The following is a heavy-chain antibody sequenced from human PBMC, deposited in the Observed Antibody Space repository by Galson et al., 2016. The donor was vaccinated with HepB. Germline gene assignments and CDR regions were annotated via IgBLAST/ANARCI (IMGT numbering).Heavy chain of an antibody. J-gene: IGHJ6*03. CDR3: ARGQYDFWSGSHYQMDV. CDR1: GFIVNNYY. CDR2: IYSGGST. Sequence: SLRLSCAVFGFIVNNYYMSWVRQAPGKGLEWVSVIYSGGSTYYADSVKDRFIISRDNSNNTLYLQLNSLRVEDTAVYYCARGQYDFWSGSHYQMDVWGKGTTVIVSS. D-gene: IGHD3-3*01. V-gene: IGHV3-53*01.